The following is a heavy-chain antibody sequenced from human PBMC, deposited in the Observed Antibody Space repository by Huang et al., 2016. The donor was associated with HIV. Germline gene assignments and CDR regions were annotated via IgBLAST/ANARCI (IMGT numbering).Heavy chain of an antibody. Sequence: DEHLVESGGGLVQPGGSVTITCEVSGFNFKNYWMNWVRQAQGKGLEGVANIRGDGREKNYGDSLKGRLTSFRDNAKNLLYLQMKSMRAEDTSVYYCATNLQIVVVPPDMGYDAFDMWGQGTMVTVSS. CDR2: IRGDGREK. J-gene: IGHJ3*02. V-gene: IGHV3-7*01. CDR3: ATNLQIVVVPPDMGYDAFDM. D-gene: IGHD2-2*01. CDR1: GFNFKNYW.